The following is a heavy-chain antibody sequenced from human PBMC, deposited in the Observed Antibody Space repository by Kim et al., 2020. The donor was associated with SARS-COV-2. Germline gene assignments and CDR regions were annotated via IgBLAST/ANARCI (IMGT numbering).Heavy chain of an antibody. V-gene: IGHV1-18*01. Sequence: ASVKVSCKASGYTFNAFGFTWVRQAPGQGLEWMGWISAKNGNTNYAHEFLGRVTMTTDRSTSTAYMELRSLRSDDTAIYYCARDKATYCGTACYEYFQHWGQGTLVTVSS. CDR3: ARDKATYCGTACYEYFQH. D-gene: IGHD2-21*02. CDR2: ISAKNGNT. CDR1: GYTFNAFG. J-gene: IGHJ1*01.